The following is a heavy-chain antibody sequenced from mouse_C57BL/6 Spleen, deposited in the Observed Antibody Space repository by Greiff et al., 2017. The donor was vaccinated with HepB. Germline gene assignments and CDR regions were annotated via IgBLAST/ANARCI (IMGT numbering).Heavy chain of an antibody. CDR3: AIITKFAY. Sequence: QVQLKESGAELVKPGASVKISCKASGYAFSSYWMNWVKQRPGKGLEWIGQIYPGDGDTNYNGKFKGKATLTADKSSSTAYMQLSSLTSEDSAVYFCAIITKFAYWGQGTLVTVSA. D-gene: IGHD1-1*01. J-gene: IGHJ3*01. V-gene: IGHV1-80*01. CDR2: IYPGDGDT. CDR1: GYAFSSYW.